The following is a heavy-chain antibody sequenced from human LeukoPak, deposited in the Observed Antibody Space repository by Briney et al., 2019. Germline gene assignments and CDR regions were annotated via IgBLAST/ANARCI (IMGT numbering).Heavy chain of an antibody. D-gene: IGHD3-3*01. V-gene: IGHV3-30*04. Sequence: PGRSLRLSCAASGVTFSSYAMHLVRQAPGKGLEWVAVISYDGSNKYYADSVKGRFTISRDNSKNTLYLQMNSLRAEDTAVYYCARAMETVFDAFDIWGQGTMVTVSS. CDR3: ARAMETVFDAFDI. CDR1: GVTFSSYA. J-gene: IGHJ3*02. CDR2: ISYDGSNK.